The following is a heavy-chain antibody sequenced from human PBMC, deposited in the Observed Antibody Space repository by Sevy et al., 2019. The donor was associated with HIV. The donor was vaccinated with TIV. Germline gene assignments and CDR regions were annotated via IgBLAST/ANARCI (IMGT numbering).Heavy chain of an antibody. CDR1: GFTFSNYG. J-gene: IGHJ3*02. CDR3: ANDPVFGVLIHKGQDSFHI. D-gene: IGHD3-3*01. Sequence: GGSLRLSCEASGFTFSNYGMHWVRQAPGKGLEWVALISYDASNKYYGDSINGRFTISRDNSKNTLYLQMNSLRGEDTAVYYCANDPVFGVLIHKGQDSFHIWGQGTMVTVSS. V-gene: IGHV3-30*18. CDR2: ISYDASNK.